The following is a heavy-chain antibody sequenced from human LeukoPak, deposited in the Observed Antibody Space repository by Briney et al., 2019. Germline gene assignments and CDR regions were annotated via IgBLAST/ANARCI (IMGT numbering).Heavy chain of an antibody. CDR3: ASRRPSIAVAGFDY. J-gene: IGHJ4*02. CDR2: IYHSGST. Sequence: SETLSLTCAVSGGTISSSNWWSWVRHPPGKGLEWIGEIYHSGSTNYNPSLKSRVTISVDKSKNQFSLKLSSVTAADTAVYYCASRRPSIAVAGFDYWGQGTLVTVSS. CDR1: GGTISSSNW. D-gene: IGHD6-19*01. V-gene: IGHV4-4*02.